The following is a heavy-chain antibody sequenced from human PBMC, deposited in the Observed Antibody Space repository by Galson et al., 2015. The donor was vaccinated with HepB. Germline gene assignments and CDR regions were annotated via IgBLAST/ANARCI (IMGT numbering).Heavy chain of an antibody. J-gene: IGHJ4*02. D-gene: IGHD1-26*01. CDR3: ARSQYHSGSYFGLDY. Sequence: SVKVSCKASGYTFTSYAMNWVRQAPGQGLEWMGWINTNTGNPTYAQGFTGRFVFSLDTSVSTAYLQISSLKAEDTAVYYCARSQYHSGSYFGLDYWGQGTLVTVSS. CDR1: GYTFTSYA. V-gene: IGHV7-4-1*02. CDR2: INTNTGNP.